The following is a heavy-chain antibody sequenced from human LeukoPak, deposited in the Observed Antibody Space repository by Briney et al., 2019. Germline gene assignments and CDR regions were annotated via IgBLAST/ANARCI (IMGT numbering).Heavy chain of an antibody. CDR1: GYTFTGYY. CDR3: ARDWYYYGSGSLNFDY. V-gene: IGHV1-2*02. D-gene: IGHD3-10*01. J-gene: IGHJ4*02. CDR2: INPNSGGT. Sequence: ASVKVSCKASGYTFTGYYMHWVRQAPGQGLEWMGWINPNSGGTNYAQKFQGRVTMTRDTSISTAYMELCRLRSDDTAVYYCARDWYYYGSGSLNFDYWGQGTLVTVSS.